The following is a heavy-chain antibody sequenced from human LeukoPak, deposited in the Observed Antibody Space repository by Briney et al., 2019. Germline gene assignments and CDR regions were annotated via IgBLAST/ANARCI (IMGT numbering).Heavy chain of an antibody. V-gene: IGHV3-33*01. Sequence: GGSLRLSCAASGFTFSTYGMHWVRQVPGKGLEWVALIWYDGSNKYYADSVKGRFIISRDNSKDTLYLQMNSLRAEDTAVYYCARGASAGSDLDLPNWGQGTLVTVSS. CDR3: ARGASAGSDLDLPN. CDR2: IWYDGSNK. J-gene: IGHJ4*02. CDR1: GFTFSTYG. D-gene: IGHD6-19*01.